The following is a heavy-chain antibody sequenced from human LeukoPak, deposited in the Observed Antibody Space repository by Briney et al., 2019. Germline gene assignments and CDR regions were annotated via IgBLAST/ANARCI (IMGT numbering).Heavy chain of an antibody. V-gene: IGHV5-51*01. D-gene: IGHD6-13*01. Sequence: GESLQISCQGSGYSFNSYWIGWVRPMPGKGLEWMGIFSPGNSDIRYSPSFQGQVTISADKSISTAYLQWSSLKASDTAMYYCARHGFTAAAVRYDYWGQGTLVTVSS. CDR3: ARHGFTAAAVRYDY. CDR2: FSPGNSDI. CDR1: GYSFNSYW. J-gene: IGHJ4*02.